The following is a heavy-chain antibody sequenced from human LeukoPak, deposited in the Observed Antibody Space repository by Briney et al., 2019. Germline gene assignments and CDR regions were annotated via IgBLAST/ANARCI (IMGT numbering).Heavy chain of an antibody. J-gene: IGHJ4*02. Sequence: PGGSLRLSWATSGFTLSSYWIHWVSQLPGKGLEWLSRINNDLFSTIYANSVKDRFTISRDNAKNTLYLRMNSMRAEDTAIYYCARKPLSGGYGGTIDYWGQGTLVTVYS. CDR1: GFTLSSYW. V-gene: IGHV3-74*01. CDR3: ARKPLSGGYGGTIDY. D-gene: IGHD5-12*01. CDR2: INNDLFST.